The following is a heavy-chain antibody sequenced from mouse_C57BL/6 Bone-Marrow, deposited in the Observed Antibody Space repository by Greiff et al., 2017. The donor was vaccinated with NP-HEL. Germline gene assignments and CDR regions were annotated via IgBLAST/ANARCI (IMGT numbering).Heavy chain of an antibody. D-gene: IGHD1-1*01. CDR2: IDPEDGET. V-gene: IGHV14-2*01. CDR3: ARYYGSSPYAMDY. J-gene: IGHJ4*01. Sequence: VQLQQSGAELVKPGASVKLSCTASGFNIKDYYMHWVKQRTEQGLEWIGRIDPEDGETKYAPNFQGKATITADTSSNTAYLQLSSLTSEDTAVYYCARYYGSSPYAMDYWGQGTSVTVSS. CDR1: GFNIKDYY.